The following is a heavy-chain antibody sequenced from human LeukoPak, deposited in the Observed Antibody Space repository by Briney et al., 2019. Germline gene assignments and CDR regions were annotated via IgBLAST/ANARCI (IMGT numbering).Heavy chain of an antibody. CDR1: GYTFTSFD. Sequence: ASVKVSCKASGYTFTSFDIFWVRQATGQGPEWMGWMSPNSGNTGSAQKFQGRVTFTRDTSISTSFMELSSLRSEDTAIYYCARGRPDTSVPRTYYMDVWGKGTTVTVSS. CDR2: MSPNSGNT. CDR3: ARGRPDTSVPRTYYMDV. J-gene: IGHJ6*03. D-gene: IGHD5-18*01. V-gene: IGHV1-8*01.